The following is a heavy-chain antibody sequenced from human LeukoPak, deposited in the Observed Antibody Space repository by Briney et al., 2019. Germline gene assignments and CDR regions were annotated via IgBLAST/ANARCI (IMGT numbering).Heavy chain of an antibody. Sequence: ASVKVSCKASGGTFSSYAISWVRQAPGQGLEWMGWINPNSGGTNYARKFQGRVTMTRDTSISTAYMELSRLRSDDTAVYYCARDLTLRTYYGSGRLIGYWGQGTLVTVSS. V-gene: IGHV1-2*02. CDR1: GGTFSSYA. D-gene: IGHD3-10*01. CDR2: INPNSGGT. J-gene: IGHJ4*02. CDR3: ARDLTLRTYYGSGRLIGY.